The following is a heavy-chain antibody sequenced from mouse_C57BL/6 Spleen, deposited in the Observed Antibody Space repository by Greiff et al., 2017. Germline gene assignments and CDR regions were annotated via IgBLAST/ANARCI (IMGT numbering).Heavy chain of an antibody. CDR3: ARWGDYGHYDFDD. J-gene: IGHJ2*01. CDR1: GYTFTSYW. CDR2: IYPGSGST. Sequence: VQLQQPGAELVKPGASVKMSCKASGYTFTSYWITWVKQRPGQGLEWIGDIYPGSGSTNYNEKFKSKSTLTVDTSSSTAYMQLISLTSEDSAVYDSARWGDYGHYDFDDWGKGTTLTVSS. V-gene: IGHV1-55*01. D-gene: IGHD2-4*01.